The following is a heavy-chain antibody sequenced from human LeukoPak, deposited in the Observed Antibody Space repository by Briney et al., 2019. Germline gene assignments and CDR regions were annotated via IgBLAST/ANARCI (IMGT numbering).Heavy chain of an antibody. CDR2: IYSGGST. CDR1: GFTVSSNY. D-gene: IGHD1-26*01. V-gene: IGHV3-53*01. J-gene: IGHJ3*02. Sequence: GGSLRLSWAASGFTVSSNYMSWGRPAPGEGLGWVSIIYSGGSTFYADSVKGRFTISRDNSKNTLYLQMSSLRAEDTAVYYCARGGSYLSAFDIWGQGTMVTVSS. CDR3: ARGGSYLSAFDI.